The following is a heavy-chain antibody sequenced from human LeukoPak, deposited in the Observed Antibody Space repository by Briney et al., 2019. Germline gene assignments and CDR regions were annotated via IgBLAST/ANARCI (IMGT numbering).Heavy chain of an antibody. Sequence: GGSLRLSCAASGFTFSSYGMHWVRQAPGKGLEGVAFIRYDGSNKYYADSVKGRFTISRDNSKNTLYLQMNSLRAEDTAVYYCARRLYDYVWGSYRPHDAFDIWGQGTMVTVSS. D-gene: IGHD3-16*02. J-gene: IGHJ3*02. CDR3: ARRLYDYVWGSYRPHDAFDI. V-gene: IGHV3-30*02. CDR1: GFTFSSYG. CDR2: IRYDGSNK.